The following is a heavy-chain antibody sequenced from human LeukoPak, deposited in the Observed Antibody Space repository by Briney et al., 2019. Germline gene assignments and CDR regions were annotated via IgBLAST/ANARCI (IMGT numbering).Heavy chain of an antibody. D-gene: IGHD4-17*01. CDR1: GFTFDDYA. CDR3: ARDSMDYGDYSFDY. CDR2: ISWNSGSI. Sequence: PGGSLRLSCAASGFTFDDYAMHWVRQAPGKGLEWVSGISWNSGSIGYADSVKGRFTISRDNAKNSLYLQMNSLRAEDTAVYYCARDSMDYGDYSFDYWGQGTLVTVSS. J-gene: IGHJ4*02. V-gene: IGHV3-9*01.